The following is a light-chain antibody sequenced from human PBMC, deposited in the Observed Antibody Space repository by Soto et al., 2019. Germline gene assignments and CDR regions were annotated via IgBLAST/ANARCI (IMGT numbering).Light chain of an antibody. V-gene: IGLV1-40*01. Sequence: QLVLTQPPSVSEAPGQRVTISCTGSSSNIGAGYDVHWYQQHPGTAPKLLIYGNSNRPSGVPDRFSGSKSCTSASLAITGLQAEDEAHYSCQSYDSILSGYVFGTGTKVTVL. CDR1: SSNIGAGYD. CDR3: QSYDSILSGYV. J-gene: IGLJ1*01. CDR2: GNS.